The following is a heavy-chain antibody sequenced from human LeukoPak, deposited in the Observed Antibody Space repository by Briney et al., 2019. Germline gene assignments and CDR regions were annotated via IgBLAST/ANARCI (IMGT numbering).Heavy chain of an antibody. D-gene: IGHD6-19*01. CDR3: ARGGSGWSFDY. J-gene: IGHJ4*02. CDR1: GFTFSSYA. Sequence: PGGSLRLSCAASGFTFSSYAMHWVRQAPGKGLEYVSAISSNGGSTYYANSVKGRFTISRDNSKNTLYLQMGSLRAEDMAVHYCARGGSGWSFDYWGQGTLVTVSS. CDR2: ISSNGGST. V-gene: IGHV3-64*01.